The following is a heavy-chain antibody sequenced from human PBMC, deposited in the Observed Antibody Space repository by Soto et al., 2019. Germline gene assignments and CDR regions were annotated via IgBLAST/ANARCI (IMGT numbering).Heavy chain of an antibody. CDR3: AKDEVGVWSVAKGSSYAYYGMDV. J-gene: IGHJ6*02. V-gene: IGHV3-9*01. Sequence: EVQLVESGGGMVQPGRSLRLSCVASGFTFDDHAMHWVRRSPGRGLEWVSGISWTSETTGYADSVRGRFTIARDNAKNSLYLQRNSLRVEDPAFYYCAKDEVGVWSVAKGSSYAYYGMDVWGQGTTVIVS. CDR2: ISWTSETT. CDR1: GFTFDDHA. D-gene: IGHD3-3*01.